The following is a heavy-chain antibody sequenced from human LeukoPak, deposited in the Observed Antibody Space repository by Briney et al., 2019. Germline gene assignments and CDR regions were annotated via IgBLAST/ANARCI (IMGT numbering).Heavy chain of an antibody. CDR3: AGAELAGTGGDY. CDR1: TFTFSNYA. J-gene: IGHJ4*02. Sequence: GGSLRLSCAASTFTFSNYAMQWVRKAPGKGLERLTVISFDGTNKYYADSVKGRFTISRDNSKNTLYLQMNSLRAEDTAVYYCAGAELAGTGGDYWGQGTLVTVSS. D-gene: IGHD6-19*01. CDR2: ISFDGTNK. V-gene: IGHV3-30-3*01.